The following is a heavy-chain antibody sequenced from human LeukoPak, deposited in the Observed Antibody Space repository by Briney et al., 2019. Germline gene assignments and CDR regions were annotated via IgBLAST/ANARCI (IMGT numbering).Heavy chain of an antibody. D-gene: IGHD2-15*01. CDR2: ISRSGGDT. CDR3: AKEAVVAASMYYFDY. J-gene: IGHJ4*01. CDR1: GFTFSSYA. V-gene: IGHV3-23*01. Sequence: PGGSLRLSCAASGFTFSSYAMSWVRQAPGKGLEWVSSISRSGGDTHYADSVKGRFTISRDNSQNTLFLHMNNLRAEYTAIYYCAKEAVVAASMYYFDYWGHGTLVTVSS.